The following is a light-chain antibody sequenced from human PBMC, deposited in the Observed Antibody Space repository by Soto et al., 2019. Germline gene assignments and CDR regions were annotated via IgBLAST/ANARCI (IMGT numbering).Light chain of an antibody. Sequence: IVMAQSPGTLSGSPGERSILSCRASQSIITNLAWYQQKPGQAPRLLFYGASTRAKGVPARFSGSGSGTEFTLTISSLQSEDFAIYYCQQYNNWLALSFGGGTKVDIK. CDR3: QQYNNWLALS. CDR2: GAS. CDR1: QSIITN. V-gene: IGKV3-15*01. J-gene: IGKJ4*01.